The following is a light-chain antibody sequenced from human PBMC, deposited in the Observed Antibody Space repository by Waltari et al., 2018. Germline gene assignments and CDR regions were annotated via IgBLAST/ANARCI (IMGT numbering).Light chain of an antibody. CDR1: QSVRSN. CDR2: DTS. J-gene: IGKJ1*01. CDR3: QQYNNWPWT. V-gene: IGKV3-15*01. Sequence: EMVMTQSPATLSVSPGERATLSCRASQSVRSNLAWYRQRPGQAPRLLIYDTSTRASGIPARFSGSGSGTEFTLTISSLRSEDFAVYYCQQYNNWPWTFGQGTKVELK.